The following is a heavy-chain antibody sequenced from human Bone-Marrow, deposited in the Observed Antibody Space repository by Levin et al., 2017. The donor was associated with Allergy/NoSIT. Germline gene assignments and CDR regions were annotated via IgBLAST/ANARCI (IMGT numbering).Heavy chain of an antibody. D-gene: IGHD6-13*01. Sequence: PRASVKVSCKASGYTFTTYGISWVRQAPGQGLEWMGRISAYSGHTNYAQKFQGRVTMTTDTSTTTAYMDLRRLKSDDTAVYYCARTLGQQLGPAKDWGQGTLVTVSS. CDR1: GYTFTTYG. CDR2: ISAYSGHT. J-gene: IGHJ4*02. V-gene: IGHV1-18*01. CDR3: ARTLGQQLGPAKD.